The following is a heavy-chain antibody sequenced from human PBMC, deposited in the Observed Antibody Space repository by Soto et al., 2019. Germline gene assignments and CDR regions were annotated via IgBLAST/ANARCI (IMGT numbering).Heavy chain of an antibody. J-gene: IGHJ4*02. V-gene: IGHV1-46*01. CDR3: ARVVNRRITGTALDY. CDR1: GYTFTSYY. D-gene: IGHD1-20*01. CDR2: INPSGGST. Sequence: ASVKVSCKASGYTFTSYYIHWVRQAPGQGLEWMGIINPSGGSTSYAQKFQGRVTMTRDTSTSTVYMELSSLRSEDTAVYYCARVVNRRITGTALDYWGQGTLVTVSS.